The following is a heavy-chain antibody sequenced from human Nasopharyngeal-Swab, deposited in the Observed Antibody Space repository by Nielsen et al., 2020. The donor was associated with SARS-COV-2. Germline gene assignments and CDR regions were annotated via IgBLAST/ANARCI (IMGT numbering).Heavy chain of an antibody. Sequence: WIRQPPGKGLEWIGEINHSGSTNYNPPLKSRVTISVDTSKNQFSLKLSSVTAADTAVYYCARDGRDLDSSSWYYFDYWGQGTLVTVSS. CDR2: INHSGST. V-gene: IGHV4-34*01. J-gene: IGHJ4*02. D-gene: IGHD6-13*01. CDR3: ARDGRDLDSSSWYYFDY.